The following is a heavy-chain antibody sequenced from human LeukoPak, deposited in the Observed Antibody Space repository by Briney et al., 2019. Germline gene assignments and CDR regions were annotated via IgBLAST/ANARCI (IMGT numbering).Heavy chain of an antibody. V-gene: IGHV4-59*01. CDR1: SCSISSYY. CDR3: ARALGTTSYYNWFDP. D-gene: IGHD4-17*01. Sequence: ASETLSLTCTVSSCSISSYYWSWIRQPPGKGLEWIGYTYYSGSTNYNPSLKSRVTISVDTSKNQFSLKLSSVTAADTAVYYCARALGTTSYYNWFDPWGQGTLVTVSS. J-gene: IGHJ5*02. CDR2: TYYSGST.